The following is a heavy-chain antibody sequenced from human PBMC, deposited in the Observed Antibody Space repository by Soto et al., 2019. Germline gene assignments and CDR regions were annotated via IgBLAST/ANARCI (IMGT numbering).Heavy chain of an antibody. CDR1: GFTFSSYS. J-gene: IGHJ3*02. V-gene: IGHV3-30-3*01. Sequence: GGSLRLSCAASGFTFSSYSMHWVRQAPGKGLEWVAVISYDGSNKYYADSVKGRFTISRGNSKNTLYLQMNSLRAEDTAVYYCARDLSGDSSGSGAFDIWGQGTMVTVSS. CDR2: ISYDGSNK. D-gene: IGHD3-22*01. CDR3: ARDLSGDSSGSGAFDI.